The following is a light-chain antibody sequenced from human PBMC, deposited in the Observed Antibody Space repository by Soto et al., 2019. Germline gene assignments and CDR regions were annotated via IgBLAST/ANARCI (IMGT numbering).Light chain of an antibody. CDR3: CSYAGRSTVYV. J-gene: IGLJ1*01. CDR1: SNDVGNYNL. V-gene: IGLV2-23*02. Sequence: QSVLTQPASVSGSPGQSITISCTGTSNDVGNYNLVSWYQQNPGKAPKLIIYEVSKRPSGVSNRFSGSKSGNTASLTISGLQAEDEADYYCCSYAGRSTVYVFGTGTKVTV. CDR2: EVS.